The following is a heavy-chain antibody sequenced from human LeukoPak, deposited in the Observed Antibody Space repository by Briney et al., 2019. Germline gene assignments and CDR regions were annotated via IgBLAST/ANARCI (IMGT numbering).Heavy chain of an antibody. J-gene: IGHJ4*02. Sequence: PSETLSLTCTVSGGSISEYYWSWIRQPPGKGLEWIGPSYNSGSTNYNPSLKSRVTISVDTSKNQLSLRLSSATAADTAVYYCARHRSGSFDSWGQGTLVTVSS. D-gene: IGHD3-3*01. V-gene: IGHV4-59*08. CDR3: ARHRSGSFDS. CDR1: GGSISEYY. CDR2: SYNSGST.